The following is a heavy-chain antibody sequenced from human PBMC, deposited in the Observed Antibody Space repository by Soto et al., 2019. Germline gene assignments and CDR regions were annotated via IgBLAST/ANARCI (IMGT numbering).Heavy chain of an antibody. J-gene: IGHJ5*02. CDR2: INPNSGGT. V-gene: IGHV1-2*02. CDR3: VREGGDNWFDP. Sequence: GXSVKVSSKASGYTFTGYYMHWVRQAPGQGLEWMGWINPNSGGTNYAQKFQGRVTMTRDTSISTAYMELSRLRSDDTAVYYCVREGGDNWFDPWGQGTLVTVSS. D-gene: IGHD3-16*01. CDR1: GYTFTGYY.